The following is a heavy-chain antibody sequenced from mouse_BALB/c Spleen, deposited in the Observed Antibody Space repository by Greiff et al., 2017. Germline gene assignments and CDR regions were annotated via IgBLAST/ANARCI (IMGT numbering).Heavy chain of an antibody. J-gene: IGHJ3*01. D-gene: IGHD1-1*01. CDR3: ARGGGSPWFSY. Sequence: EVQVVESGGGLVKPGGSLKLSCAASGFTFSSYAMSWVRQTPEKRLEWVASISSGGSTYYPDSVKGRFTISRDNARNILYLQMSSLRSEDTAMYYCARGGGSPWFSYGGQGTLVTVAA. V-gene: IGHV5-6-5*01. CDR2: ISSGGST. CDR1: GFTFSSYA.